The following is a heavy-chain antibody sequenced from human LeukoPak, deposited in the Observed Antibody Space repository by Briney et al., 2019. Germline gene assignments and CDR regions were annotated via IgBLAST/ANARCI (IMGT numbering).Heavy chain of an antibody. CDR2: THAIGST. D-gene: IGHD3-22*01. CDR3: ARILDRDV. CDR1: GGPMSDSY. V-gene: IGHV4-4*07. J-gene: IGHJ3*01. Sequence: SETLSLTCTASGGPMSDSYWYWIRHSAATGMEWIGRTHAIGSTNYNPSLKSRVIMSLDTSKKQFSLSLSAVTAADTATYYCARILDRDVWGQGTLVTVSP.